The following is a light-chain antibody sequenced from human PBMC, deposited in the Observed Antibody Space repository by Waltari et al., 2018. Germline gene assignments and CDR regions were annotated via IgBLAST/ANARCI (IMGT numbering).Light chain of an antibody. V-gene: IGLV3-21*02. J-gene: IGLJ1*01. CDR2: DDG. CDR1: NIGRQS. CDR3: QVWDSNSDQFV. Sequence: SYVLTQSPSVSVAPGQTARITCGGSNIGRQSVHWYQQKPGQAPVVVVYDDGDRPPGIPERFSGSNSGSTATLTIGRVEAGDEADYYCQVWDSNSDQFVFGTGTKVTVL.